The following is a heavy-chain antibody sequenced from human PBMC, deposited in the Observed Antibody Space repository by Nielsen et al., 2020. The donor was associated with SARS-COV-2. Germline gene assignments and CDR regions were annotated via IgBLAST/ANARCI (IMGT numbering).Heavy chain of an antibody. CDR2: ISSKSGSI. D-gene: IGHD3-3*01. V-gene: IGHV3-9*01. CDR3: VRDSSVVIWSGYPVD. Sequence: SLKISCAASGFIFDDYAMYWVRQAPGKGLEWVSGISSKSGSIGYADSVKGRFSISRDNSNNTLYLQMNSLRAEDTAVYYCVRDSSVVIWSGYPVDWGQGTLVTVSS. J-gene: IGHJ4*02. CDR1: GFIFDDYA.